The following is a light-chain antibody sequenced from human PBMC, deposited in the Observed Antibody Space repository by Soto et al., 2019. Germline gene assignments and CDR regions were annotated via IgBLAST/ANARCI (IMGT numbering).Light chain of an antibody. V-gene: IGKV3D-15*01. CDR3: QQYNNWPPIT. CDR1: QSVSGN. CDR2: DAS. J-gene: IGKJ5*01. Sequence: EIVMTQSPATLSVSPGERATLSCRASQSVSGNLAWYQQKPGLAPRLLIYDASTRATGIPARFSGSGSGTEFTLIISSLQSEDFAVYYCQQYNNWPPITFGQGTRLEIK.